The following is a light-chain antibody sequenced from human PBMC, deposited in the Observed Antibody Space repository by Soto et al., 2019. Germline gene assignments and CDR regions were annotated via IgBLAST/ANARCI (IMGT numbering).Light chain of an antibody. V-gene: IGKV1-5*03. J-gene: IGKJ2*01. CDR2: KAS. CDR1: QSINSW. Sequence: DIQMTQSPSTLSASVGDRVTFTCRASQSINSWLAWYQQKPGKAPNLLIYKASSLESGVPSRFSGSGSGTEFTLTISSLQPDDFATYYCQQYNSYPMYTFGQGTKLEIK. CDR3: QQYNSYPMYT.